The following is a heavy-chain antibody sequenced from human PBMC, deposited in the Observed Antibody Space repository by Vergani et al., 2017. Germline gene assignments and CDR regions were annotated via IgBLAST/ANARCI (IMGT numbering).Heavy chain of an antibody. J-gene: IGHJ6*02. D-gene: IGHD5-12*01. V-gene: IGHV1-8*01. CDR3: ARGYIMDV. Sequence: QVQLVQPGAEVKTPGASVKVSCKASGYTVSKYDFNWVRQATGQGLEWMGWMNLSSGNTGYAQKFQGRVVMTRDTSINTAYMEVSSLRPDDTAVYYCARGYIMDVWGQGTAVTVSS. CDR1: GYTVSKYD. CDR2: MNLSSGNT.